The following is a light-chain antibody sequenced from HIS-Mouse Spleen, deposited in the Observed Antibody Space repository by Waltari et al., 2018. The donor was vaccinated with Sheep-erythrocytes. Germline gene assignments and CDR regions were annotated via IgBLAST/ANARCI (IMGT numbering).Light chain of an antibody. V-gene: IGLV2-11*01. CDR3: CSYAGSYNHV. Sequence: QSALTQPRSVSGSPGQSVTISCTGTSSDVGGYNYVSWYQQHPGKAPKLMIYDVNKRPSGVPDRFAGSKSGNTASLTISGLKAEDEADYYCCSYAGSYNHVFATGTKVTVL. CDR2: DVN. J-gene: IGLJ1*01. CDR1: SSDVGGYNY.